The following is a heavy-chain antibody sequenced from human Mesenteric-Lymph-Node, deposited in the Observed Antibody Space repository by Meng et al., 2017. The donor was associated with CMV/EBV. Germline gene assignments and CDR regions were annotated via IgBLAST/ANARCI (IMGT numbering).Heavy chain of an antibody. D-gene: IGHD3-3*01. Sequence: SETLSLTCTVSGGSISSYYWSWIRQPPGKGLEWIGYIYYTGNTNYNPSLKSRVTLSVDTSKNQFSLKLSSVTAADTAMFYCARGSGALGYYFDYWGQGTLVTVSS. CDR3: ARGSGALGYYFDY. CDR1: GGSISSYY. CDR2: IYYTGNT. V-gene: IGHV4-59*01. J-gene: IGHJ4*02.